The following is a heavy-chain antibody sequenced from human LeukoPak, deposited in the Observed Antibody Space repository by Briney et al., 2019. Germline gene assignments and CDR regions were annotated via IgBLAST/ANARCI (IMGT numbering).Heavy chain of an antibody. J-gene: IGHJ4*02. CDR2: IIPIFGTA. D-gene: IGHD5-24*01. V-gene: IGHV1-69*13. CDR3: ASRGEMATYFDY. CDR1: GGTFSSYA. Sequence: SVKVSCKASGGTFSSYAISWVRQAPGQGLEWMGGIIPIFGTANYAQKFQGRVTITADESTSTAYMELSSLRSEDTAVYYCASRGEMATYFDYWGQGTLVTVSS.